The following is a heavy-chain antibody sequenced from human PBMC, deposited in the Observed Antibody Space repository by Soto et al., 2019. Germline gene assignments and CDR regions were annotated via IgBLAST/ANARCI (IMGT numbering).Heavy chain of an antibody. D-gene: IGHD3-22*01. Sequence: QVQLVESGGGVVQPGRSLRLSCAASGFTFSSYGMHWVRQAPGKGLEWVAVISYDGSNKYYADSVKGRFTISRDNLKKTLYLQMNSLRAEDTAVYYCAKGKAYYYDSSGYYSVDAFDIWGQGTMVTVSS. J-gene: IGHJ3*02. CDR2: ISYDGSNK. V-gene: IGHV3-30*18. CDR1: GFTFSSYG. CDR3: AKGKAYYYDSSGYYSVDAFDI.